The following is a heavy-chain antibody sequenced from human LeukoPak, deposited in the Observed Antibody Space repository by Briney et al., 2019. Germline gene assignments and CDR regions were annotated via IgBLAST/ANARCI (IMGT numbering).Heavy chain of an antibody. CDR3: AKVPMYSSGFILWFDP. J-gene: IGHJ5*02. D-gene: IGHD6-19*01. Sequence: GGSLRLSCAASGFTFSSCAMSWVRQAPGKGLEWVSAISGSGGSTYYADSVKGRFTISRDNSKNTLYLQMNSLRAEDTAVYYCAKVPMYSSGFILWFDPWGQGTLVTVSS. CDR2: ISGSGGST. V-gene: IGHV3-23*01. CDR1: GFTFSSCA.